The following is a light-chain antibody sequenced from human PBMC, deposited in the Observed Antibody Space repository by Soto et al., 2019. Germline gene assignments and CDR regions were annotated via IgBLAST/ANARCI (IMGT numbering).Light chain of an antibody. V-gene: IGKV3-20*01. CDR1: HDVTTY. J-gene: IGKJ1*01. Sequence: EIVMTQSPATLSVSPGERATLSCRASHDVTTYLAWYQQKPGQAPRLLIFGASSRATGIPDRFSGSGSGTDFTLTISRLEPEDFAVYYCQQYAGSSTFGQGTKVDIK. CDR2: GAS. CDR3: QQYAGSST.